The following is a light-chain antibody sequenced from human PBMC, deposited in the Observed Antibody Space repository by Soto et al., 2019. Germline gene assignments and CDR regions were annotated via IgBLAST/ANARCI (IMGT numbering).Light chain of an antibody. CDR3: QQYNTFPLT. CDR2: DAS. V-gene: IGKV1-5*01. Sequence: DIQMTQSPSTLSASIGDRVTITCRASESIRTWLAWYQHKPGKAPKFLIYDASSLESGVPSRFSGSGSGTEFTLTISSLQTDDFASYYCQQYNTFPLTFGGGTKVDI. CDR1: ESIRTW. J-gene: IGKJ4*01.